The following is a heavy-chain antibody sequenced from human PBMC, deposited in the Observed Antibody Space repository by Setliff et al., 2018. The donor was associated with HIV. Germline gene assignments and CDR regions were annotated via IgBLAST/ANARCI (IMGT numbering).Heavy chain of an antibody. V-gene: IGHV1-69*10. Sequence: ASVKVSCKASGGTFSSYAISWVRQATGQGLEWMGGAIPMLGIANHVHKFQGRVTITADESTSTAYMELSGLRSDDTAVYYCAIDFGGYCSSMSCPGLFDPWGQGTLVTVSS. CDR1: GGTFSSYA. D-gene: IGHD2-2*01. CDR2: AIPMLGIA. CDR3: AIDFGGYCSSMSCPGLFDP. J-gene: IGHJ5*02.